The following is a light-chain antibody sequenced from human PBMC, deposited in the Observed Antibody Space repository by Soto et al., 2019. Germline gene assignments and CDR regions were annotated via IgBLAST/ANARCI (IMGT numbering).Light chain of an antibody. CDR3: QQYNSYPLT. V-gene: IGKV1-5*01. J-gene: IGKJ4*01. Sequence: DIQMTQSPSTLSASVGDRVTITCRASQTLRTWLAWYQQKPGKAPKLLIHDVSILQSGVPSRFSGSASGAEFTLSISSLQPDDFATYHCQQYNSYPLTFGGGTKVEFK. CDR1: QTLRTW. CDR2: DVS.